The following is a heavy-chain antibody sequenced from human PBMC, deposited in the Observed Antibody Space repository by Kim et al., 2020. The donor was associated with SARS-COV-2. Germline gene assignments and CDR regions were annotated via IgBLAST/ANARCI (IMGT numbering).Heavy chain of an antibody. Sequence: GGSLRLSCAASGFTFSSYGMHWVRQAPGKGLEWVAAISYDGSNKYYADSGKGRFPIARDNSKNTLYLQRNSLRAEDTAVYYCAKVRGGKGYWGQGTLVTVSS. CDR2: ISYDGSNK. D-gene: IGHD2-15*01. J-gene: IGHJ4*02. CDR3: AKVRGGKGY. CDR1: GFTFSSYG. V-gene: IGHV3-30*18.